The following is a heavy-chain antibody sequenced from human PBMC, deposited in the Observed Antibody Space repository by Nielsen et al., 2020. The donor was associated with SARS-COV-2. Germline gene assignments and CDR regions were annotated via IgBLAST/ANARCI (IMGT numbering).Heavy chain of an antibody. CDR1: RFTFSNYG. D-gene: IGHD1-26*01. Sequence: GESLKISCAASRFTFSNYGMHWVRQAPGKGLEWVSAISGSGGSTYYADSVKGRFTISRDNSKNTLYLQMNSLRAEDTAVYYCAASGSYNFDYWGQGTLVTVSS. CDR3: AASGSYNFDY. CDR2: ISGSGGST. J-gene: IGHJ4*02. V-gene: IGHV3-23*01.